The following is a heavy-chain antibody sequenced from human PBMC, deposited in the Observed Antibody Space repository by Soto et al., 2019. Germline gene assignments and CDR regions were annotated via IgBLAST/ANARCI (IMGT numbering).Heavy chain of an antibody. CDR3: ARGWGYDSTDYYYAY. J-gene: IGHJ4*02. Sequence: QMQLVQSGAEVRKPGSSVRVSCKASGGSFNRHTISWVRQAPGQGLEWMGGIIPIFGTANHAQKFQGRVTNYADQSTSTVYIEMSSLRFGDTGIYYCARGWGYDSTDYYYAYWGQGTLVIVSS. V-gene: IGHV1-69*01. CDR2: IIPIFGTA. D-gene: IGHD3-22*01. CDR1: GGSFNRHT.